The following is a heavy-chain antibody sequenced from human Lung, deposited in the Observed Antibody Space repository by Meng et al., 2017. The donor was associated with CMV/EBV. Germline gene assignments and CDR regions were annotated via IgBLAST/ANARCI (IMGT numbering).Heavy chain of an antibody. Sequence: GESXKISCAASGFPFNINNMNWVRQAPGKGLEWPSYISSSSSAIYYADSVKGRFTISRDNAKNSLYLQMNSLRVEDTAVYYCSSGWRLEHWGQGTLVTVSS. V-gene: IGHV3-48*04. CDR2: ISSSSSAI. CDR1: GFPFNINN. D-gene: IGHD6-19*01. J-gene: IGHJ4*02. CDR3: SSGWRLEH.